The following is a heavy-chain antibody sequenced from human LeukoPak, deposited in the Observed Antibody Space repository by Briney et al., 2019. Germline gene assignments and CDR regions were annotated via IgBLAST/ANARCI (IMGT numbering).Heavy chain of an antibody. V-gene: IGHV5-51*01. D-gene: IGHD2-8*02. J-gene: IGHJ5*01. CDR2: FNPADSDT. CDR3: ARRDHKTGACDS. Sequence: GESLKISCKGSGYSISTYWIAWVRQMPGKGLEWMGIFNPADSDTRYSPSFQGQVTISSDKSSSTAYLQWSSLQASDTAMYYCARRDHKTGACDSWGQGTLVTVSS. CDR1: GYSISTYW.